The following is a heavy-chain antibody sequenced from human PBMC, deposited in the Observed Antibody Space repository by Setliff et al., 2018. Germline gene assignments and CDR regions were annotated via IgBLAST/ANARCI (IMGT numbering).Heavy chain of an antibody. D-gene: IGHD6-13*01. V-gene: IGHV5-51*01. Sequence: PGESLKISCKGSGYNFASYWIGWVRQMPGKGLEWMGIISPGDSDTRYSPSFQGQVTISADKSISTAYLQWSSLKASDTAMYYCARTYRLAAPSHFDYWGQGTLVTVSS. CDR2: ISPGDSDT. CDR1: GYNFASYW. CDR3: ARTYRLAAPSHFDY. J-gene: IGHJ4*02.